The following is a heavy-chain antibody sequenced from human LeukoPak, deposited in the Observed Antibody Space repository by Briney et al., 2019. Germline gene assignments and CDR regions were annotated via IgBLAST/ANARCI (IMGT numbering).Heavy chain of an antibody. CDR1: GYTFTGYY. CDR3: ARSIDSEKIAGAYVDY. V-gene: IGHV1-2*02. Sequence: GASVKVSCKASGYTFTGYYMHWVRQAPGQGLAWMGWINPNSGGTNCAQKFQGRVTMTRDTSISTAYMELSRLRSDDTAVYYCARSIDSEKIAGAYVDYWGQGTLVTVSS. CDR2: INPNSGGT. D-gene: IGHD6-13*01. J-gene: IGHJ4*02.